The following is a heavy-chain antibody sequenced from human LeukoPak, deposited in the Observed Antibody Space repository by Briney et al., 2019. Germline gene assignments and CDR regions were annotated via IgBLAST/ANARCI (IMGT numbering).Heavy chain of an antibody. Sequence: GESLKISCKGSGYRLTNYWISWVRQAPVQGLEWMGWISAYNGNTNYAQKFQGRVTMTTDTSTSTAYLDLRSLRSDDTAVYYCARDGAYDLLTGDFDYWGQGTLVTVSS. D-gene: IGHD3-9*01. CDR2: ISAYNGNT. CDR1: GYRLTNYW. V-gene: IGHV1-18*04. J-gene: IGHJ4*02. CDR3: ARDGAYDLLTGDFDY.